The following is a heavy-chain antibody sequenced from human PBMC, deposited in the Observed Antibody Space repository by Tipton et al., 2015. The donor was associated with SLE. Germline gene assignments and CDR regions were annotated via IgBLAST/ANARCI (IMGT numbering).Heavy chain of an antibody. D-gene: IGHD6-25*01. CDR1: GFNFGDYG. CDR2: INWNGVTT. CDR3: ARDKIAAAELDF. V-gene: IGHV3-20*04. J-gene: IGHJ4*02. Sequence: SLRLSCVASGFNFGDYGMAWVRQAPGKGLEWVSGINWNGVTTGYADSVKGRFTISRDNAKDSLYLQMNSLRAEDAAVYYCARDKIAAAELDFWGQGTLVTVSS.